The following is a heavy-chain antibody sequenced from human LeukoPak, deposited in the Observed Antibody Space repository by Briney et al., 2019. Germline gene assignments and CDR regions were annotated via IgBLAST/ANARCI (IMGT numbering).Heavy chain of an antibody. J-gene: IGHJ3*02. V-gene: IGHV3-23*01. CDR2: ITGSGSTT. CDR1: GFTFNSHA. D-gene: IGHD5-12*01. Sequence: PGGSLRLSCAASGFTFNSHAMSWVRQAPGKGLEWVSAITGSGSTTYCADSVKGRFTISRDNSKNTLYLQMNGLRAEDTAVYYCAKGRGYSGYLDAFDIWGQGTMVTVSS. CDR3: AKGRGYSGYLDAFDI.